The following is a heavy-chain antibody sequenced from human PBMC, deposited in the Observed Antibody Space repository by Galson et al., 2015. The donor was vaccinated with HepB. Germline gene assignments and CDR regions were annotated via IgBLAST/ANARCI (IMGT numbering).Heavy chain of an antibody. V-gene: IGHV3-49*04. D-gene: IGHD2-2*01. CDR3: TRVLGIVVPYGMDV. Sequence: CAASGFTFSSYGMHWVRQAPGKGLEWVGFIRSKAYGGTTEYAASVKGRFTISRDDSKSIAYLQMNSLKTEDTAVYYCTRVLGIVVPYGMDVWGQGTTVTVSS. CDR1: GFTFSSYG. CDR2: IRSKAYGGTT. J-gene: IGHJ6*02.